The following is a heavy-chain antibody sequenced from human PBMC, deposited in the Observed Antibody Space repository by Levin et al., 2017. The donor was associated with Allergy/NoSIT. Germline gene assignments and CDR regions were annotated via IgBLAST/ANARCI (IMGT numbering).Heavy chain of an antibody. CDR1: GGSFSGYY. D-gene: IGHD2-21*02. J-gene: IGHJ4*02. Sequence: SQTLSLTCAVYGGSFSGYYWSWIRQPPGKGLEWIGEINHSGSTNYNPSLKSRVTISVDTSKNQFSLKLSSVTAADTAVYYCARGAYYCGGDCYSRPFDYWGQGTLVTVSS. CDR2: INHSGST. V-gene: IGHV4-34*01. CDR3: ARGAYYCGGDCYSRPFDY.